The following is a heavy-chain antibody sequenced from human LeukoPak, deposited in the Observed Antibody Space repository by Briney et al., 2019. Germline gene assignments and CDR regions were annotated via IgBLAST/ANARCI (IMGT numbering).Heavy chain of an antibody. J-gene: IGHJ4*02. D-gene: IGHD5-18*01. Sequence: GGSLRLSCAASGFTFSSYAMQWVRQAPGKGLESVSAISSNGGSTYYVNSVKGRFTISRDNSKNTLYLQMGSLRAEDMAVYYCARGRQLWLSVIDYWGQGTLVTVSS. CDR3: ARGRQLWLSVIDY. CDR2: ISSNGGST. CDR1: GFTFSSYA. V-gene: IGHV3-64*01.